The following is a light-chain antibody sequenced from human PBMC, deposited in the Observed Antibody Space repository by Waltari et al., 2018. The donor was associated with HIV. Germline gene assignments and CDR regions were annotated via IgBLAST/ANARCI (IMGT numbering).Light chain of an antibody. CDR1: QSFSNTY. CDR3: QQYVSSPKT. V-gene: IGKV3-20*01. J-gene: IGKJ1*01. CDR2: GAS. Sequence: EIVLTQSPGTLSLSPGERATLSCRASQSFSNTYLAWYQQKPGPAPRLLIYGASRRASGIPDRFSGSGSGTDFTLTISRLEPEDFAVYYCQQYVSSPKTFGQGTKVEIK.